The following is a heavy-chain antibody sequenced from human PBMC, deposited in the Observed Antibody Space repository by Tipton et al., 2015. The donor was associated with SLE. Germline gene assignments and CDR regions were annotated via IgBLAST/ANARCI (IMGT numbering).Heavy chain of an antibody. CDR1: GFTFSNYD. D-gene: IGHD3-16*01. Sequence: GSPRLSCAASGFTFSNYDMHWVRQVTGKGLEWVSGIDIAGDTHYPGAVKGQFTISRENAKNSLYLQMNSLRAGDTAVYYCARDGGAGMDVWGQGTTVTVSS. CDR2: IDIAGDT. J-gene: IGHJ6*02. V-gene: IGHV3-13*01. CDR3: ARDGGAGMDV.